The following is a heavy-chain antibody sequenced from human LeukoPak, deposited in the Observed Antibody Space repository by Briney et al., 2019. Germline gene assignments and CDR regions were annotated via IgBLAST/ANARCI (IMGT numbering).Heavy chain of an antibody. CDR3: ARAGGGFWFDP. Sequence: WVSYIGTSGSRVFYAGSVKGRFTISRDNAKNSLYLQMNSLRDEDTAVYYCARAGGGFWFDPWGQGTLVTVSS. V-gene: IGHV3-48*03. CDR2: IGTSGSRV. D-gene: IGHD3-16*01. J-gene: IGHJ5*02.